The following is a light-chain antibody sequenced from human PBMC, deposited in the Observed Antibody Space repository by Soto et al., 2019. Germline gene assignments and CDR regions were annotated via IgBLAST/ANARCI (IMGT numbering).Light chain of an antibody. CDR3: CSYTSSATLI. V-gene: IGLV2-14*01. J-gene: IGLJ2*01. CDR1: SSDVGGFDY. Sequence: QSALTQPASVSGSPGQSITMSCTGTSSDVGGFDYVSWYQHHPGKVPKLMIYEVSNRPSGVSNRFSGSKSGDTASLTISGLQAEDEAEYYCCSYTSSATLIFGGGTKLTVL. CDR2: EVS.